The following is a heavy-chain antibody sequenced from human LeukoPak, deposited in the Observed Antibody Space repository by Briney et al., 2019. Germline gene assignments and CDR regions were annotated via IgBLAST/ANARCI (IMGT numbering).Heavy chain of an antibody. J-gene: IGHJ4*02. CDR1: GFTFSNYG. CDR2: IRSDGSDK. V-gene: IGHV3-30*02. Sequence: GGSLRLSCAASGFTFSNYGIHWVRQAPGKGLEWVALIRSDGSDKYYADSVKGRFTISRDNSRNTLYLQMTSLRADDTAVYYCAKAGDYSDVNGYHRFDYWGQGTLVTVSS. CDR3: AKAGDYSDVNGYHRFDY. D-gene: IGHD3-22*01.